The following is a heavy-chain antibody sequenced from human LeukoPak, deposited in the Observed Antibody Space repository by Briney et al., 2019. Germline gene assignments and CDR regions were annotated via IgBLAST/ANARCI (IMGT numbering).Heavy chain of an antibody. D-gene: IGHD2-21*01. J-gene: IGHJ4*02. V-gene: IGHV3-66*01. CDR1: GFIVSSNF. Sequence: GGSLRLSCAVSGFIVSSNFMSWVRQAPGKGPEWVSVIYTSGITYYADSVRGRFTISRDNSKNTLYLQMVSLRAEDTAVYYCARIPISRSHIDYWGQGTLVTVSS. CDR3: ARIPISRSHIDY. CDR2: IYTSGIT.